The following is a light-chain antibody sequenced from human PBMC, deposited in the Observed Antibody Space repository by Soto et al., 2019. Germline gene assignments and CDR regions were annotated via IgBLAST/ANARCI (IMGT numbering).Light chain of an antibody. CDR1: QSVSSN. V-gene: IGKV3-15*01. CDR2: GAS. J-gene: IGKJ1*01. Sequence: EIVMKQSPATLSVSPGERATLSCRASQSVSSNVAWYQPNPGQDARLIIDGASPRATGIPARFSGSGSGTEFTLPISSLQSEDVAVYYCQQYNNWPRTFGQGTKVDIK. CDR3: QQYNNWPRT.